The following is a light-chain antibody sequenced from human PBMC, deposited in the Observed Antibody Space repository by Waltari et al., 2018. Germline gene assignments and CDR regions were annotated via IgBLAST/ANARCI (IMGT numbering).Light chain of an antibody. CDR3: CSYTSSDTYV. J-gene: IGLJ1*01. CDR2: VAV. Sequence: KGPLLLIDVAVKRRSGVSNRFSVSMSGYTASLTISGLQAEDEADYYCCSYTSSDTYVFGSGTTVTVL. V-gene: IGLV2-14*02.